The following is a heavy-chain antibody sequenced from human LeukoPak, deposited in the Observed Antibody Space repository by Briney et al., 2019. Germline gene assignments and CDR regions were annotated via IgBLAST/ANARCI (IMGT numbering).Heavy chain of an antibody. CDR3: ARGPNDILTGYYTY. Sequence: PSETLSLTCAVSGGSISSSNWWSWVRQPPGKGLEWIGEIYHSGSTNFNPSLKTRVTISLDKSKKQFSLKLSSVTAADTAVYYCARGPNDILTGYYTYWGQGTLVTVSS. CDR2: IYHSGST. J-gene: IGHJ4*02. V-gene: IGHV4-4*02. D-gene: IGHD3-9*01. CDR1: GGSISSSNW.